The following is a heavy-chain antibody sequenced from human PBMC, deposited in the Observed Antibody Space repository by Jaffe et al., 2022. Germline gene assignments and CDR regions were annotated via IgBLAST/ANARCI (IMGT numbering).Heavy chain of an antibody. CDR1: GGSISSYY. V-gene: IGHV4-59*01. J-gene: IGHJ6*03. CDR3: ARGSSKGYYYYYYMDV. CDR2: IYYSGST. Sequence: QVQLQESGPGLVKPSETLSLTCTVSGGSISSYYWSWIRQPPGKGLEWIGYIYYSGSTNYNPSLKSRVTISVDTSKNQFSLKLSSVTAADTAVYYCARGSSKGYYYYYYMDVWGKGTTVTVSS. D-gene: IGHD3-10*01.